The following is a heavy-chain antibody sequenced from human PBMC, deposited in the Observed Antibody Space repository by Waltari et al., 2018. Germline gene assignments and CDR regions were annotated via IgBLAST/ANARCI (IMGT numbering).Heavy chain of an antibody. CDR1: GFTFSSYA. CDR2: ISYDGSNK. D-gene: IGHD6-19*01. V-gene: IGHV3-30-3*01. J-gene: IGHJ3*02. CDR3: ARVKQWPKHAFDI. Sequence: QVQLVESGGGVVQPGRSLRLSCAAPGFTFSSYAMPWVRQAPGKGLEWVAVISYDGSNKYYADSVKGRFTISRDNSKNTLYLQMNSLRAEDTAVYYCARVKQWPKHAFDIWGQGTMVTVSS.